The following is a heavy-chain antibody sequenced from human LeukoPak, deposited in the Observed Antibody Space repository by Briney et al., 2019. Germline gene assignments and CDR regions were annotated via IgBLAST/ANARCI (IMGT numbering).Heavy chain of an antibody. J-gene: IGHJ4*02. V-gene: IGHV3-23*01. Sequence: GGSLRLSCAASGFTFSSYAMSWVRQAPGKGLEWVSGISGSGYSKDYADSVKGRFTISRDNFKNTLYLQMNSLRAEDTAVYYCANGAAAGTPTMGDYWGQGTLVTVSS. CDR3: ANGAAAGTPTMGDY. CDR1: GFTFSSYA. D-gene: IGHD6-13*01. CDR2: ISGSGYSK.